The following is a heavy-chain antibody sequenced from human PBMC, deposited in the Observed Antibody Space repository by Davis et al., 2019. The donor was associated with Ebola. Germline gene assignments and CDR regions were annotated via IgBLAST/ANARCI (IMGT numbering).Heavy chain of an antibody. J-gene: IGHJ6*02. CDR2: ISGSGGST. V-gene: IGHV3-23*01. CDR3: AKDLRSDPIFGVVIIHYYYGMDV. Sequence: PGGSLRLSCAASGFTFSSYAMSWVRQAPGKGLEWVSAISGSGGSTYYADSVKGRFTISRDNSKNTLYLQMNSLRAEDTAVYYCAKDLRSDPIFGVVIIHYYYGMDVWGQGTTVTVSS. D-gene: IGHD3-3*01. CDR1: GFTFSSYA.